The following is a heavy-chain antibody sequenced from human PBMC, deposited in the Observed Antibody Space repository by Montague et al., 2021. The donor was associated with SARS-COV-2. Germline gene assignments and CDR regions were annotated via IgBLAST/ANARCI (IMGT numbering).Heavy chain of an antibody. D-gene: IGHD4-17*01. J-gene: IGHJ6*02. Sequence: ETLSLTCAVSGGSISSSNWWSWVRHPPGKGLEWSGEIYRGGRTNYKPSLKSRVTIAVDKSKNQFSLKLSSVTAANTAVYCCASERVDYGDSYYYDGMDVWGQGTTVTVSS. CDR2: IYRGGRT. CDR3: ASERVDYGDSYYYDGMDV. V-gene: IGHV4-4*01. CDR1: GGSISSSNW.